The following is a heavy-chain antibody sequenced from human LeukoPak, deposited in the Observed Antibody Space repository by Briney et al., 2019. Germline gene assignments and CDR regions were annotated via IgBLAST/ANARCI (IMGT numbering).Heavy chain of an antibody. CDR1: GFTFSSYA. V-gene: IGHV3-30*01. Sequence: GGSLRLSCAASGFTFSSYAMHWVRQAPGKGLEWVAVISYDGSNKYYADSVKGRFTISRDNSKNTLYLQMNSLRSDDTAVYYCAREGNGLGYFDWYIPHPHNNWFDPWGQGTLVTVSS. J-gene: IGHJ5*02. CDR3: AREGNGLGYFDWYIPHPHNNWFDP. CDR2: ISYDGSNK. D-gene: IGHD3-9*01.